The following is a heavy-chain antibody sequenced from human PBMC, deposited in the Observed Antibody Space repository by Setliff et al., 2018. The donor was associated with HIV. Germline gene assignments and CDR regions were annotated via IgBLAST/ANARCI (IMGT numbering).Heavy chain of an antibody. Sequence: SETLSLTCSVSGGSLSSSYYWAWIRQSPGKGLEWIGTIYYSGTAYYSPSLKGRVTISVDTSNNQFSLSLTSVTAADTAVYHCARHTAPYSSGFYSVAAWFDPWGQGALVTVSS. CDR3: ARHTAPYSSGFYSVAAWFDP. D-gene: IGHD6-19*01. CDR1: GGSLSSSYY. V-gene: IGHV4-39*01. CDR2: IYYSGTA. J-gene: IGHJ5*02.